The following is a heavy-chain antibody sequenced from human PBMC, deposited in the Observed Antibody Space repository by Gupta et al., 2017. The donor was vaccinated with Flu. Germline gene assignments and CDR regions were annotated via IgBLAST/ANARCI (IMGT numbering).Heavy chain of an antibody. J-gene: IGHJ4*02. D-gene: IGHD1-26*01. CDR2: VNPNGGGS. V-gene: IGHV1-2*06. CDR3: ARIVGTEKLVTTDY. Sequence: VQLVQSGPEVHNPGASETVSCKASGYSFLAYYTLWVRQAPGQGLEWMGRVNPNGGGSEYAQKFQGRVTMTADTSITTAFMEWNRLTSDDTAVYICARIVGTEKLVTTDYWGQGTLVSVSS. CDR1: GYSFLAYY.